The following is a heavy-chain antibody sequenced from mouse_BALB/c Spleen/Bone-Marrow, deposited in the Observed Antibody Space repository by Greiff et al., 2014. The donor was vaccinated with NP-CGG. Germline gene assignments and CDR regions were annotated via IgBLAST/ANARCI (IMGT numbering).Heavy chain of an antibody. CDR3: ARGGIYYGNYLAN. CDR2: ISNLAYSI. CDR1: GFTFSDYG. Sequence: EVNLVESGGGLVQPGGSRKLSCAASGFTFSDYGMAWVRQALGKGPEWVAFISNLAYSIYYADSVTGRFTISRENAKNTLYLEMSSLRSEDTAMYYCARGGIYYGNYLANGGQGTLVTVSA. J-gene: IGHJ3*01. D-gene: IGHD2-1*01. V-gene: IGHV5-15*02.